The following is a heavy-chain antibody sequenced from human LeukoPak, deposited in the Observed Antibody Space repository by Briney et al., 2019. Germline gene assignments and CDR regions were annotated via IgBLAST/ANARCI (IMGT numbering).Heavy chain of an antibody. V-gene: IGHV4-30-4*08. CDR1: GGSISSGDYY. CDR3: AGLHDAFDI. J-gene: IGHJ3*02. CDR2: IHYSGST. Sequence: SETLCLTCTVSGGSISSGDYYWSWIRQPPGKGLEWIGYIHYSGSTYYNPSLKSRVTISVDTSKNQFSLKLSSVTAADTAVYYCAGLHDAFDIWGQGTMVTVSS.